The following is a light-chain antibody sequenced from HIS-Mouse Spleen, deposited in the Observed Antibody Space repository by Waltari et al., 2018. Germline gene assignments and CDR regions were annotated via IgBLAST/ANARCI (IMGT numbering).Light chain of an antibody. CDR3: QQYNNWPPYT. CDR2: GAS. Sequence: EIVITQSPATLSVSPGERATLSCRASQSVSSNVAWYQKKPGQAPRLLIYGASTRATGIPARFSGSGSGTEFTLTISSLQSEDFAVYYCQQYNNWPPYTFGQGTKLEIK. V-gene: IGKV3-15*01. J-gene: IGKJ2*01. CDR1: QSVSSN.